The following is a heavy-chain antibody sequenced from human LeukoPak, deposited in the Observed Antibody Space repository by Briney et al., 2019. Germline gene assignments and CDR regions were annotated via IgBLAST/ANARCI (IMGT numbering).Heavy chain of an antibody. CDR1: GFTVSNAY. D-gene: IGHD1-26*01. Sequence: GGSLRLSCAGSGFTVSNAYMNWVRQTPGKGLEWVGFIKSKAHGVTTDYAAPVKGRFTISRDDSKNTVYLQMNSLTTEDTAVYYCATEQSGSHDHWGQGTLVTVSS. J-gene: IGHJ4*02. V-gene: IGHV3-15*01. CDR2: IKSKAHGVTT. CDR3: ATEQSGSHDH.